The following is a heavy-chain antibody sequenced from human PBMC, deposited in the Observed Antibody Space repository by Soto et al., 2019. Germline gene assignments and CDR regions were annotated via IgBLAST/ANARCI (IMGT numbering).Heavy chain of an antibody. CDR3: ARGSSPVDFDY. J-gene: IGHJ4*02. D-gene: IGHD6-13*01. V-gene: IGHV1-18*01. CDR1: GYTFTNYG. CDR2: INTYNGNT. Sequence: ASVKVSCKASGYTFTNYGINWVRQAPGQGLEWMGWINTYNGNTNFAQRLQGRVTMTTEASTSTAYMELRSLRSDDTAVYYCARGSSPVDFDYWGQGTRVTVSS.